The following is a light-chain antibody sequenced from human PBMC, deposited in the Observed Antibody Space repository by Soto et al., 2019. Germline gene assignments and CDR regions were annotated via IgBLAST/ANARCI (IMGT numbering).Light chain of an antibody. CDR2: GAS. Sequence: EIVMTQSPATLSVSPGERATLSCRASQSVTSTLAWYQQKPGQAPRLLIYGASARATGIPARFSGSGSATEFTLTISSLQSEDFAVYYCQQYNDWPRTFGQGTKVEIK. J-gene: IGKJ1*01. CDR3: QQYNDWPRT. CDR1: QSVTST. V-gene: IGKV3-15*01.